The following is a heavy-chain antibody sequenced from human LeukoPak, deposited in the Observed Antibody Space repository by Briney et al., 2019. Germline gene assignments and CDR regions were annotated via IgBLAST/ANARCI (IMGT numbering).Heavy chain of an antibody. J-gene: IGHJ4*02. Sequence: GGSLRLSCAASGFTFNTCAMTWVRQAPGKGLEWVATIKPDGSEKYYVDSVKGRFTISRDNAKNSLYLQMSSLRAEDTAVYYCAAANYFDYWGQGTLVTVSS. V-gene: IGHV3-7*01. CDR2: IKPDGSEK. CDR1: GFTFNTCA. CDR3: AAANYFDY.